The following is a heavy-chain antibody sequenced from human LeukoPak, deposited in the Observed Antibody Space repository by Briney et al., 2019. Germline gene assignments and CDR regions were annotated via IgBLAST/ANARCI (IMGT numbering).Heavy chain of an antibody. CDR1: GFTFSSYG. CDR3: AKDVGLYSDYYFDY. CDR2: IRYDGSNK. J-gene: IGHJ4*02. Sequence: GGSLRLSCAASGFTFSSYGMHWVRQAPGKGLEGVAFIRYDGSNKYCADSVKGRFTISRDNSKNTLYLQMNSLRAEDTAVYYCAKDVGLYSDYYFDYWGQGTLVTVSS. D-gene: IGHD4-11*01. V-gene: IGHV3-30*02.